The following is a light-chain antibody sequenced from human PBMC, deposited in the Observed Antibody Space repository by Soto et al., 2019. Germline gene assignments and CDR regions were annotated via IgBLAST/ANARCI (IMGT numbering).Light chain of an antibody. CDR1: SSNIGNNY. V-gene: IGLV1-51*02. CDR2: ENN. CDR3: GTWDSSLSAWV. Sequence: QSALTQPPSVSAAPGQKVTISCSGSSSNIGNNYVSWYQQLPGTAPKLLIYENNKRPSGIPDRFSGSKSGTSATLGITGLQTGDEADYYCGTWDSSLSAWVFGGGTRSPS. J-gene: IGLJ3*02.